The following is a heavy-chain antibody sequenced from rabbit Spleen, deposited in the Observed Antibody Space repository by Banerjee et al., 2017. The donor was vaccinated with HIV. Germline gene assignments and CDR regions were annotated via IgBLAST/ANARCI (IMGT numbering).Heavy chain of an antibody. CDR3: ARDTASSFSSYGMDL. CDR2: IDAGSSGFT. D-gene: IGHD8-1*01. V-gene: IGHV1S40*01. CDR1: GVSFSISSY. Sequence: QSLEESGGGLVKPGASLTLTCTASGVSFSISSYMCWVRQAPGKGLEWIACIDAGSSGFTYFATWAEGRFTISKTSSTTVTLEMTRLTAADTATYFCARDTASSFSSYGMDLWGPGTLVTVS. J-gene: IGHJ6*01.